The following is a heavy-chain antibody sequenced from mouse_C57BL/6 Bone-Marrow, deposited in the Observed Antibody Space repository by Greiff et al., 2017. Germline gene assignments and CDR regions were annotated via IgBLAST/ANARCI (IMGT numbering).Heavy chain of an antibody. D-gene: IGHD2-4*01. V-gene: IGHV1-64*01. Sequence: QVQLQQPGAELVKPGASVKLSCKASGYTFTNYWMHWVKQRPGQGLEWIGMMHPNGGSPDYNEKFKSGATLSVDKSSRTAYMELSSLTSEDSAVYICSRANDYDDYTMDYWGQGTSVTVSS. J-gene: IGHJ4*01. CDR3: SRANDYDDYTMDY. CDR2: MHPNGGSP. CDR1: GYTFTNYW.